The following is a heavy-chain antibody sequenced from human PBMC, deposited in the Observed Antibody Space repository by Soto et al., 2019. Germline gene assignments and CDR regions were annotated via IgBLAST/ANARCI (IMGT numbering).Heavy chain of an antibody. V-gene: IGHV1-18*01. CDR1: GYTFTSYG. J-gene: IGHJ5*02. D-gene: IGHD3-22*01. CDR2: ISAYNGNT. Sequence: ASVKVSCKASGYTFTSYGISWVRQAPGQGLEWMGWISAYNGNTNYAQKLQGRVTMTTDTSTSTAYMELRSLRSDDTAVYYCARVRYYDSSGYYEDPWGQGTLVTVS. CDR3: ARVRYYDSSGYYEDP.